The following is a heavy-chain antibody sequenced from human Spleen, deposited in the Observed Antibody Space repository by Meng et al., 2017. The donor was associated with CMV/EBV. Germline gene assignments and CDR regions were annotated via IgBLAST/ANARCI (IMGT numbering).Heavy chain of an antibody. V-gene: IGHV1-69*02. J-gene: IGHJ2*01. CDR3: ARVGVRGNWYFDL. D-gene: IGHD3-10*01. Sequence: KACGCTFSSYTLSWVRQAPGQGLEWMGRIIPILGIANYAQKFQGRVTITADKSTSTAYMELSSLRSEDTAVYYCARVGVRGNWYFDLWGRGTLVTVSS. CDR1: GCTFSSYT. CDR2: IIPILGIA.